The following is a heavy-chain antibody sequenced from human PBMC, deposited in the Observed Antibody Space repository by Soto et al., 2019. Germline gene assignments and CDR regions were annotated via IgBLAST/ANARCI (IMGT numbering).Heavy chain of an antibody. CDR3: AAWPRSSWFDY. CDR2: IKYDGSEI. Sequence: EVQLVESGGGLVQPGGSLRLSCATSGFTFSTYWMGWVRQTPGKRLEWVANIKYDGSEISYVDSVKGRFTISRDNAKNSLYLQMNGLRVEDTAVYYCAAWPRSSWFDYWGQGTLVTVSS. V-gene: IGHV3-7*05. CDR1: GFTFSTYW. D-gene: IGHD6-13*01. J-gene: IGHJ4*02.